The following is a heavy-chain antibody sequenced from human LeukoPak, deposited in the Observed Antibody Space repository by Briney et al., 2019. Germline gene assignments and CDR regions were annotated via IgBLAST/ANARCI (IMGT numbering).Heavy chain of an antibody. Sequence: GRSLRLSCAASGFTFSSYAMHWVRQAPGKGLEWVAVISYDGSNKYYADSVKGRFTISRDNSKNTLYLQMNSLRAEDTAVYYCAREFGTFDYWGQGTLVTVSS. D-gene: IGHD3-16*01. CDR2: ISYDGSNK. CDR1: GFTFSSYA. J-gene: IGHJ4*02. V-gene: IGHV3-30-3*01. CDR3: AREFGTFDY.